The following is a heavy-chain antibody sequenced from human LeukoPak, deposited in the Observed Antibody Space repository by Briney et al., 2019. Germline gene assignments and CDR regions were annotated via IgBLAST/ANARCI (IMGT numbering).Heavy chain of an antibody. CDR1: GGTFSSYA. V-gene: IGHV1-69*13. D-gene: IGHD2-2*01. CDR2: IIPIFGTA. J-gene: IGHJ4*02. CDR3: AREIPLLAYCSSTSCYSYYFDY. Sequence: SVKVSCKASGGTFSSYAISWVRQAPGQGLEWMGGIIPIFGTADYAQKFQGRVTITADESTSTAYMELSSLRSEDTAVYYCAREIPLLAYCSSTSCYSYYFDYWGQGTLVTVSS.